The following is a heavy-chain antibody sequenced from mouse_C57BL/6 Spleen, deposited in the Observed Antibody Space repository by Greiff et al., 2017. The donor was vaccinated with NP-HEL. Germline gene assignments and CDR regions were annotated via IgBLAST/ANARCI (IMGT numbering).Heavy chain of an antibody. V-gene: IGHV5-17*01. CDR2: ISSGSSTI. CDR1: GFTFSDYG. CDR3: AREAGLRRMDD. Sequence: EVQLQESGGGLVKPGGSLKLSCAASGFTFSDYGMHWVRQAPEKGLEWVAYISSGSSTIYYADTVKGRFTISRDNAKNTLFLQMTSLRSEDTAMYYCAREAGLRRMDDWGQGTSVTVSS. J-gene: IGHJ4*01. D-gene: IGHD2-2*01.